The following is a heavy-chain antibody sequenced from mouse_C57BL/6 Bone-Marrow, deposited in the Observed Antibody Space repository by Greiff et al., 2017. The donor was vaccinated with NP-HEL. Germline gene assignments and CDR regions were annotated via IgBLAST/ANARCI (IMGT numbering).Heavy chain of an antibody. J-gene: IGHJ2*01. CDR3: ITPYDYGSRYYFDY. Sequence: QVQLQQPGAELVKPGASVKLSCKASGYTFTSYWMHWVKQRPGQGLEWIGMIHPNSGSTNYNEKFKSKATLTVDKSSSTAYMQLSSLTSEDSAVYYCITPYDYGSRYYFDYWGQGTTLTVSS. V-gene: IGHV1-64*01. CDR1: GYTFTSYW. D-gene: IGHD1-1*01. CDR2: IHPNSGST.